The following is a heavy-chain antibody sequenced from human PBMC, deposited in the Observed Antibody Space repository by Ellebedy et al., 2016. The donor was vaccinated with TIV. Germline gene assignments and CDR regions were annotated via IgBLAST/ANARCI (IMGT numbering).Heavy chain of an antibody. Sequence: MPSETLSLTCTASGCSVSSYYWSWIRQPPGKGLEWIGYIFYSGSTNYSPSLKSRATISLDTSKNQFSLKLNSVTAADTAVYYCAGDYGAYFDYWGQGTLVTVSS. CDR2: IFYSGST. CDR3: AGDYGAYFDY. D-gene: IGHD4-17*01. CDR1: GCSVSSYY. V-gene: IGHV4-59*08. J-gene: IGHJ4*02.